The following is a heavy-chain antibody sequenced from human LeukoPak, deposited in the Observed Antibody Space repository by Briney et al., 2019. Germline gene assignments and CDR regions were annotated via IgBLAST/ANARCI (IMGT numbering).Heavy chain of an antibody. CDR2: ISYDGSNK. CDR1: GFTFSSYA. D-gene: IGHD3-10*01. J-gene: IGHJ4*02. CDR3: AGDAYYGSGPR. V-gene: IGHV3-30*04. Sequence: GGSLRLSCAAPGFTFSSYAMHWVRQAPGKGLEWVAVISYDGSNKYYADSVKGRFTISRDNSKNTLYLQMNSLRAEDTAVYYCAGDAYYGSGPRWGQGTLVTVSS.